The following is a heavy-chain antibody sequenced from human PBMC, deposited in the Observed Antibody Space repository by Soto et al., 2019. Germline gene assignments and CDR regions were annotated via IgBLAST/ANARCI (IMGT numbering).Heavy chain of an antibody. Sequence: SVKVSCKASGGTFSSYAINWVRQAPGQGLEWMGGIVPIFGTAKYAQKFQGRVTIAADESTSAAYMELTSLRSEDTAMYYCASSPYSISLFFLASDSWGQGTLVPVSS. CDR1: GGTFSSYA. CDR2: IVPIFGTA. J-gene: IGHJ5*01. D-gene: IGHD6-6*01. V-gene: IGHV1-69*13. CDR3: ASSPYSISLFFLASDS.